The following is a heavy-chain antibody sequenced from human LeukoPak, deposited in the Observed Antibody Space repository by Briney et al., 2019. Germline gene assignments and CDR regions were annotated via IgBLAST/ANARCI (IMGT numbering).Heavy chain of an antibody. V-gene: IGHV3-64*01. CDR3: ARDGGVGATPYYYYYYMDV. Sequence: PGGSLRLSCAASGFTFSSYAMHWVRQAPGKGLEYVSAISSNGGSTYYANSVKGRFTISRDNSKNTLYLQMGSLRAEDMAVYYCARDGGVGATPYYYYYYMDVWGKGTTFTISS. CDR1: GFTFSSYA. J-gene: IGHJ6*03. CDR2: ISSNGGST. D-gene: IGHD1-26*01.